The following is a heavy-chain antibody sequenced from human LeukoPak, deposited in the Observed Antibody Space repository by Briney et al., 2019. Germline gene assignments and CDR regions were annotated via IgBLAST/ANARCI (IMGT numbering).Heavy chain of an antibody. CDR1: GFSLTTSGMC. CDR3: ARIGTVSTRGYFDY. D-gene: IGHD2-2*01. V-gene: IGHV2-70*11. J-gene: IGHJ4*02. Sequence: SGPALVKPTQTLTLTCTFSGFSLTTSGMCVSWIRQAPGMALEWLARIDWDDDEYYSTSLKTRLTISKDTSKNQVVLTMTNMDPVDTATYYCARIGTVSTRGYFDYWGQGALVTVSS. CDR2: IDWDDDE.